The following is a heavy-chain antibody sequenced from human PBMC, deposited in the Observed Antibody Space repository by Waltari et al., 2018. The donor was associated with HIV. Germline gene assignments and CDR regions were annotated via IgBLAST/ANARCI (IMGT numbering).Heavy chain of an antibody. CDR2: ISGGATGT. D-gene: IGHD4-17*01. CDR3: AKVRTTVTAVFYFDI. CDR1: GFSFSSRA. Sequence: EVQLLESGGGLVQPGGSLRLSCAASGFSFSSRAMSWVRQVPGKGLEWGSGISGGATGTYDADPVKGRFTISRDNSKSTLYLQMNSLRADDTAVYYCAKVRTTVTAVFYFDIWGRGALVTVSS. V-gene: IGHV3-23*01. J-gene: IGHJ2*01.